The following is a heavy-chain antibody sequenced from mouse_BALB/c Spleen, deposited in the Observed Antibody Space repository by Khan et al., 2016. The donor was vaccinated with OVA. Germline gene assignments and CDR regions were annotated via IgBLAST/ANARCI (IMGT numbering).Heavy chain of an antibody. Sequence: QVQLQQFGAELVKPGASVKLSCKASGYTFTSYYMYWLKQRPGQGLEWIGEINPSNGGTNFNEKFKSKATLTVDKSSSTAYMQLSSLTSEDSAVYYFVRRGTARATLWFAYWGQGTLVTVSA. CDR3: VRRGTARATLWFAY. V-gene: IGHV1S81*02. J-gene: IGHJ3*01. CDR1: GYTFTSYY. CDR2: INPSNGGT. D-gene: IGHD3-1*01.